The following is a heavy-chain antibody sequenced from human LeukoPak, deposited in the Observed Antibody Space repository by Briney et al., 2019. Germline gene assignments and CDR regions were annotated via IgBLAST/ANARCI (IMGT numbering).Heavy chain of an antibody. CDR1: GASITSNGYF. J-gene: IGHJ4*02. V-gene: IGHV4-39*01. CDR3: ARRHIIVAGPDYFDY. D-gene: IGHD5-12*01. Sequence: PSETLSLTCTVTGASITSNGYFWSWIRQPPGKELEWIGNIYYNGDTYYKPSLKSRVTISVDTSKRQFSLRLNSVTAADTSVYYCARRHIIVAGPDYFDYWGLGTLVTVSS. CDR2: IYYNGDT.